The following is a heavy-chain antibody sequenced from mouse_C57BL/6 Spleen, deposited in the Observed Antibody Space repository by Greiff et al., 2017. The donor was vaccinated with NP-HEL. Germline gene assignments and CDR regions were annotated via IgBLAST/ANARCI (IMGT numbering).Heavy chain of an antibody. CDR2: INYDGSST. J-gene: IGHJ2*01. V-gene: IGHV5-16*01. CDR1: GFTFSDYY. Sequence: EVKLVESEGGLVQPGSSMKLSCTASGFTFSDYYMAWVRQVPEKGLEWVANINYDGSSTYYLDSLKSRFIISRDNAKNILYLQMSSLKSEDTATYYCARVDSDYFDYWGQGTTLTVSS. CDR3: ARVDSDYFDY.